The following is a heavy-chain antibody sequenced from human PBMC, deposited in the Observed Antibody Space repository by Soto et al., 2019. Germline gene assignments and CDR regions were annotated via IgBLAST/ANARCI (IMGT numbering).Heavy chain of an antibody. Sequence: QVQLEQSGAEVKKPGSSVKVSCKASGGTLSDHGVAWLRQAPGQGLEWMGGTIPVFNTAKYAQKFQGRVTVTAETVTNTAYMGQSSLRPEATAFYLCSRVVSGTGNNYTGPSAYDIWGQGTMVIV. D-gene: IGHD3-10*01. CDR2: TIPVFNTA. CDR3: SRVVSGTGNNYTGPSAYDI. J-gene: IGHJ3*02. V-gene: IGHV1-69*06. CDR1: GGTLSDHG.